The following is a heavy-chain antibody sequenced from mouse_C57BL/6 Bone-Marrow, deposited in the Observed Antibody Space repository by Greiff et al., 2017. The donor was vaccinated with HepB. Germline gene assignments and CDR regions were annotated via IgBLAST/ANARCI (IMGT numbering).Heavy chain of an antibody. CDR3: ARPHYGSSYNYAMDY. D-gene: IGHD1-1*01. CDR2: ILPSIGRT. V-gene: IGHV15-2*01. Sequence: QVQLQQSGSELRSPGSSVKLSCKDFDSEVFPIAYMSWVRQKPGHGFEWIGGILPSIGRTIYGEKFEDKATLDADTLSNTAYLELNSLTSEDSAIYYCARPHYGSSYNYAMDYWGQGTSVTVSS. J-gene: IGHJ4*01. CDR1: DSEVFPIAY.